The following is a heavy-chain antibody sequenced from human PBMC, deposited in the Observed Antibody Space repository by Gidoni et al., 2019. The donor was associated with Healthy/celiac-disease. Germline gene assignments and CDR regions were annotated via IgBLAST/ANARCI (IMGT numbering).Heavy chain of an antibody. Sequence: EVQLVESGGGLVKPGGSLRLYCAASGFTFSNAWMNWVRQAPGKGLEWVGRIKSKTDGGTTDYAAPVKGRFTISRDDSKNTLYLQMNSLKTEDTAVYYCTTDHRYYDRVLSDIWGQGTMVTVSS. J-gene: IGHJ3*02. CDR3: TTDHRYYDRVLSDI. V-gene: IGHV3-15*07. CDR2: IKSKTDGGTT. CDR1: GFTFSNAW. D-gene: IGHD3-22*01.